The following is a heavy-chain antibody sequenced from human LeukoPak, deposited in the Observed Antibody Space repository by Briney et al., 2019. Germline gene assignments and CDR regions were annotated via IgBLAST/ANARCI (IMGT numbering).Heavy chain of an antibody. CDR2: IYTSGST. CDR1: GGSISSYY. D-gene: IGHD4-17*01. Sequence: SETLSLTCTVSGGSISSYYWSWIRQPAGKGLEWIGRIYTSGSTNYNPSLKSRVTMSVDRPKNQHSLKLSSVTAADTAIYYCASLYGRDTFDIWGQGTMVTVSS. J-gene: IGHJ3*02. V-gene: IGHV4-4*07. CDR3: ASLYGRDTFDI.